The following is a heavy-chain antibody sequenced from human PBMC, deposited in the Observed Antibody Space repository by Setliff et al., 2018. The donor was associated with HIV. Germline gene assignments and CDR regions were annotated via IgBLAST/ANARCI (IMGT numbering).Heavy chain of an antibody. CDR1: GGSISSSNYY. CDR2: IYYSGNT. V-gene: IGHV4-39*01. CDR3: ARGGGTSSPIDYHYYIDV. J-gene: IGHJ6*03. Sequence: SETLSLTCTVSGGSISSSNYYWGWIRQPPGKGLEWIGTIYYSGNTYYNPSLKSRVTISADTSKNEFFLKMSSVTAADTAVYYCARGGGTSSPIDYHYYIDVWGKGTTVTV. D-gene: IGHD6-6*01.